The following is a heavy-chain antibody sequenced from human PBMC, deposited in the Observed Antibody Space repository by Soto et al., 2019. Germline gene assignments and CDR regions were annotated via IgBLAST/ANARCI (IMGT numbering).Heavy chain of an antibody. D-gene: IGHD3-16*01. J-gene: IGHJ5*01. CDR1: GYSISSGCY. CDR3: ARVGPWVPYYCYRGPYTFETGIGA. V-gene: IGHV4-38-2*01. CDR2: IYHGGST. Sequence: PSETLSLTCAVSGYSISSGCYWGLLRQPPGEVLEWFGSIYHGGSTCYNPSLNSRVTISIGNTNNTVSLLLNTLTAADTAVYYCARVGPWVPYYCYRGPYTFETGIGAWVHGTLITVSS.